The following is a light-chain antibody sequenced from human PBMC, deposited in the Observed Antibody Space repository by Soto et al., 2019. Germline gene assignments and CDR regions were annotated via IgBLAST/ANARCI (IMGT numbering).Light chain of an antibody. CDR3: CSYAGSSTYV. J-gene: IGLJ1*01. CDR1: SSDVGSYNL. CDR2: EGS. V-gene: IGLV2-23*01. Sequence: SALTQPASVSGSPGQSITISCTGTSSDVGSYNLVSWYQQHPGKAPKLMIYEGSKRPSGVSNRFSGSKSGNTASLKISGLQAEDEADYYCCSYAGSSTYVFGTGTKVTVL.